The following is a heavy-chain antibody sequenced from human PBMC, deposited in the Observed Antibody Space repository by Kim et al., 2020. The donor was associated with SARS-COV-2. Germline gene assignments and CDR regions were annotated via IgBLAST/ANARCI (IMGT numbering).Heavy chain of an antibody. D-gene: IGHD2-2*01. J-gene: IGHJ5*02. CDR1: GYTLTELS. Sequence: ASVKVSCKVSGYTLTELSMHWVRQAPGKGLEWMGGFDPEDAETIYAQKFQGRVTMTEDTSTDTAYLDLSSLRSEDTAVYYCATSCSITSCHWFDPWGQGTLVPVSS. CDR3: ATSCSITSCHWFDP. V-gene: IGHV1-24*01. CDR2: FDPEDAET.